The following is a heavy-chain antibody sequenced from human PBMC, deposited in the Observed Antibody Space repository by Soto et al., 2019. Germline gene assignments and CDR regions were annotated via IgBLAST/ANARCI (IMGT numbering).Heavy chain of an antibody. D-gene: IGHD2-21*02. Sequence: QVQLVESGGGLVKPGGSLRLSCAAYGFSFRDYYMTWIRQAPGKGLEWISYSTSGGSTYYADSVQGRFTISRDNARNSLYLQMNSLRVEDTAVYYCAIDFPRRIMAWTAYHWGQGTLVTVSS. CDR1: GFSFRDYY. CDR2: STSGGST. CDR3: AIDFPRRIMAWTAYH. V-gene: IGHV3-11*01. J-gene: IGHJ1*01.